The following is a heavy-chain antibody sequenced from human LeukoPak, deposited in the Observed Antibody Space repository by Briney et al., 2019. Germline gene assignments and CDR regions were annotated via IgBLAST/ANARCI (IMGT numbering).Heavy chain of an antibody. Sequence: PSQTLSLTCTVSGGFISSGSYCWSWIRQPAGTGLEWIGHIYTSGNTNYNPSLKSRVSISVDTSKNQFSLKLGSVTAADTAVYYCARDPGLLVRGSRRGYDGNYYYMDVWGKGTTVTVSS. CDR2: IYTSGNT. D-gene: IGHD3-10*01. CDR1: GGFISSGSYC. J-gene: IGHJ6*03. V-gene: IGHV4-61*09. CDR3: ARDPGLLVRGSRRGYDGNYYYMDV.